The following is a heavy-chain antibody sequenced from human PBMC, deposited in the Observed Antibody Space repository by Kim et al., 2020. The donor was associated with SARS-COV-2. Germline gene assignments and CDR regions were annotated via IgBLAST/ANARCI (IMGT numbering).Heavy chain of an antibody. CDR1: GFTFSSYA. J-gene: IGHJ6*02. CDR2: ISGSGGST. D-gene: IGHD2-15*01. V-gene: IGHV3-23*01. CDR3: AKDLDIVVVVAATPFNYGMDV. Sequence: GGSLRLSCAASGFTFSSYAMSWVRQAPGKGLEWVSAISGSGGSTYYADSVKGRFTISRDNSKNTLYLQMNSLRAEDTAVYYCAKDLDIVVVVAATPFNYGMDVWGQGTTVTVSS.